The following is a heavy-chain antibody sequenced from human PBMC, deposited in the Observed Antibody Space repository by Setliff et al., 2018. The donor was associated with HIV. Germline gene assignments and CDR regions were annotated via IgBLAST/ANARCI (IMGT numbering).Heavy chain of an antibody. CDR3: VRLTADRTNYYYYMDV. CDR1: GGTFSSYA. D-gene: IGHD2-8*01. V-gene: IGHV1-69*05. J-gene: IGHJ6*03. Sequence: AASVKVSCKASGGTFSSYAISWVRQAPGQGLEWMGGIIPIFGTVKYAQKFRGRVTMTTDISTNTAYMEVRSLSFDDTAVYYCVRLTADRTNYYYYMDVWGKGTTVTVSS. CDR2: IIPIFGTV.